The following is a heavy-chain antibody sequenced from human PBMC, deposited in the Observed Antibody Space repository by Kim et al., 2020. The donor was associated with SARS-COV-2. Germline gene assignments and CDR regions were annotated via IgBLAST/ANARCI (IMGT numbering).Heavy chain of an antibody. CDR3: ARDAYGGVLFYYCYGMDV. J-gene: IGHJ6*02. CDR2: ISSSGSYK. Sequence: GGSLRLSCAASGFTFSSYSMNWVRQAPGKGLEWVSSISSSGSYKYYADSVKGRFTISRDNAKNSLYLQMNSLRAEDTAVYYCARDAYGGVLFYYCYGMDVWGQGAPVTVSS. V-gene: IGHV3-21*01. CDR1: GFTFSSYS. D-gene: IGHD2-8*01.